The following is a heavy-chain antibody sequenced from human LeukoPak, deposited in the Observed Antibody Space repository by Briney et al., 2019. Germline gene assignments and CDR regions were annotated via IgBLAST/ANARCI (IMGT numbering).Heavy chain of an antibody. Sequence: SVKVSCKASGGTFSSYTISWVRQAPGQGIEWMGRIIPILGIANYAQKFQGRVTITADKSTSTAYMELSSLRSEDTAVYYCAIDCSSTSCYQGNVYWGQGTLVTVSS. V-gene: IGHV1-69*02. CDR3: AIDCSSTSCYQGNVY. D-gene: IGHD2-2*01. CDR2: IIPILGIA. J-gene: IGHJ4*02. CDR1: GGTFSSYT.